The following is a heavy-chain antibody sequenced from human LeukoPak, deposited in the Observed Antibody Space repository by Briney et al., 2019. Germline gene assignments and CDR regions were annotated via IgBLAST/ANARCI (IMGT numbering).Heavy chain of an antibody. CDR1: GGSISTYY. Sequence: SETLSLTCTVSGGSISTYYWSWIRQPPGKGLEWIGYIYHSGSTNYNPSLKSRVTISVDTSKNQFSLKLSSVTAADTAVYYCARVCTSCYPLGYYDILTGYRPPYFDYWGQGTLVTVFS. CDR2: IYHSGST. J-gene: IGHJ4*02. V-gene: IGHV4-59*12. D-gene: IGHD3-9*01. CDR3: ARVCTSCYPLGYYDILTGYRPPYFDY.